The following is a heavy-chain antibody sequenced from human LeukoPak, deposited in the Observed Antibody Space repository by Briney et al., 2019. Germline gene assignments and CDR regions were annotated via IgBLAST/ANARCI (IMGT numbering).Heavy chain of an antibody. CDR2: IYYGGST. Sequence: SETLSLTGTVSGGSISSYYWSWIRQPPGKGLEWIGYIYYGGSTNYNPSLKSRVTISVDTSKNQFSLKLSSVTAADTAVYYCARGVVPAAKIDYWGQGTLVTVSS. V-gene: IGHV4-59*01. J-gene: IGHJ4*02. D-gene: IGHD2-2*01. CDR1: GGSISSYY. CDR3: ARGVVPAAKIDY.